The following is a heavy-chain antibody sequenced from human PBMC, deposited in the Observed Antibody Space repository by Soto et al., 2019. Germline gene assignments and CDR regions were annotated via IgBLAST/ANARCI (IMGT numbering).Heavy chain of an antibody. J-gene: IGHJ6*02. CDR1: GGTFISYA. Sequence: GASVKVSCKASGGTFISYAISWVRQAPGQGLEWMGGIIPIFGTANYAQKFQGRVTITADKSTSTAYMELNTLKPEDTAVYYCARGQGAAIGDYYYHGMDVWGQGTTVTVSS. CDR2: IIPIFGTA. D-gene: IGHD2-2*02. CDR3: ARGQGAAIGDYYYHGMDV. V-gene: IGHV1-69*06.